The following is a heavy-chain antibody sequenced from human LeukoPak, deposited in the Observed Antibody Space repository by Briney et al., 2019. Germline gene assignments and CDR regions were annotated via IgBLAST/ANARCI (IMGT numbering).Heavy chain of an antibody. CDR3: ARAFVLSSGSSPPRD. D-gene: IGHD6-19*01. CDR2: IYYSGGT. Sequence: QPSQTLSLTCIVSGSSISSGGYCWSRIRQHPGKGLEWSGYIYYSGGTHYNASLRSRVTRSVETSKNQFSLKLSSVTAADTAVYYCARAFVLSSGSSPPRDWGQGTMVTVSS. CDR1: GSSISSGGYC. V-gene: IGHV4-31*03. J-gene: IGHJ3*01.